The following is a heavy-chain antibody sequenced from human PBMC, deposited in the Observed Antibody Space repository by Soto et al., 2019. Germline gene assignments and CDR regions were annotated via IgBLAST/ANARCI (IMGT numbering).Heavy chain of an antibody. D-gene: IGHD3-10*01. J-gene: IGHJ4*02. Sequence: QITLKESGPTLVKPTQPLTLTCTFSGFSLSTSGVGVGWIRQPPGKALEWLALIYWDDDKRYSPSLKSRLTITKDTSKNQVVLTMTNMDPVDTATYYCASSVGYYYGSGAFDYWGQGTLVTVSS. V-gene: IGHV2-5*02. CDR2: IYWDDDK. CDR3: ASSVGYYYGSGAFDY. CDR1: GFSLSTSGVG.